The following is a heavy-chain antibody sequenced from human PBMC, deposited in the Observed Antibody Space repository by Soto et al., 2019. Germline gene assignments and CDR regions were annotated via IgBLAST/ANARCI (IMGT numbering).Heavy chain of an antibody. CDR2: INHIGST. D-gene: IGHD3-22*01. CDR3: ARGEYESSSRHHLYYYYGMDV. V-gene: IGHV4-34*01. CDR1: GGSFSGYY. Sequence: SETLSLTCAVYGGSFSGYYWTWIRQPPGKGLDWIGEINHIGSTNYNPSLKSRVTISVDTSKNQFSLRLSSVTAADTALYYCARGEYESSSRHHLYYYYGMDVWGQGTTVTVSS. J-gene: IGHJ6*02.